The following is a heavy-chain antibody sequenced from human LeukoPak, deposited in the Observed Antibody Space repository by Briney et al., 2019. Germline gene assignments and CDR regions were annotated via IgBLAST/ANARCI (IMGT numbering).Heavy chain of an antibody. Sequence: SGGSLRLSCAASGFTFSSYSMNWVRQAPGKGLEWVSVIYSGGSTYYADSVKGRFTISRHNSKNTLYLQMNSLRAEDTAVYYCASLQREFDYWGQGTLVTVSS. V-gene: IGHV3-66*01. D-gene: IGHD1-26*01. CDR2: IYSGGST. J-gene: IGHJ4*02. CDR1: GFTFSSYS. CDR3: ASLQREFDY.